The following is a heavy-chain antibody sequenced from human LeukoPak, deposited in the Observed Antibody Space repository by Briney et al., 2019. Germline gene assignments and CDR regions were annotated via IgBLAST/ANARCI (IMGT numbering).Heavy chain of an antibody. J-gene: IGHJ4*02. CDR2: ISSSSSHI. CDR3: ARGLPAAPANDY. D-gene: IGHD2-2*01. V-gene: IGHV3-21*01. Sequence: GGSLRLSCVASGFTFSSYSMNWARQAPGKGLEWVSSISSSSSHIYYADSVKGRFTISRDNAKTSLYLQMSSLRAEDSAVYYCARGLPAAPANDYWGQGTLVTVSS. CDR1: GFTFSSYS.